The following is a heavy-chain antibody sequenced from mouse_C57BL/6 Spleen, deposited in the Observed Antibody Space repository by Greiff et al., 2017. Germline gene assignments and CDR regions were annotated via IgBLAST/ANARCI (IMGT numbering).Heavy chain of an antibody. D-gene: IGHD2-4*01. Sequence: EVQLQQSGPVLVKPGASVKMSCKASGYTFTDYYMNWVKQSHGKSLEWIGVINPYNGGTSYNQKFKGKATLTVDKSSSTAYMELNSLTSEDSAVYYCARADYDYDGDYWGQGTTLTVSS. CDR3: ARADYDYDGDY. CDR2: INPYNGGT. J-gene: IGHJ2*01. V-gene: IGHV1-19*01. CDR1: GYTFTDYY.